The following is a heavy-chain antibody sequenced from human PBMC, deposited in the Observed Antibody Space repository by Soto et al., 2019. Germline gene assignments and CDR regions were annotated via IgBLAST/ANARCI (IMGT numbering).Heavy chain of an antibody. V-gene: IGHV1-69*01. D-gene: IGHD3-22*01. CDR1: GGTFSSYA. CDR3: ARDRLNRNYDSSGYPFDY. J-gene: IGHJ4*02. Sequence: QVQLVQSGAEVKKPGSSVTVSCKASGGTFSSYAISWVRQAPGQGLEWMGGIIPIFGTANYAQKFQGRVTLTADESTSTADMELSSLRSEDTAVYYCARDRLNRNYDSSGYPFDYWCQGTLLTVSS. CDR2: IIPIFGTA.